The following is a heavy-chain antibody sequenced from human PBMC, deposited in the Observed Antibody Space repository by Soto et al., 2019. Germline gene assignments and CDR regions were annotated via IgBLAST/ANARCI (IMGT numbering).Heavy chain of an antibody. CDR3: ARDRGGYYDFWSGYVSGGMDV. CDR2: IYYSGST. Sequence: PSETLSLTCTVSGDSISSYYWTWIRQPPGKGLEWIGYIYYSGSTNYNPSLKSRVTISVDTSKNQFSLKLSSVTAADTAVYYCARDRGGYYDFWSGYVSGGMDVWGQGTTVTASS. J-gene: IGHJ6*02. D-gene: IGHD3-3*01. V-gene: IGHV4-59*01. CDR1: GDSISSYY.